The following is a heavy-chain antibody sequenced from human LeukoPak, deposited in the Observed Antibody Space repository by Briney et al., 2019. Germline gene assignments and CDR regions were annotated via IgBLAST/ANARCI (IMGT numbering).Heavy chain of an antibody. CDR2: IRYDGSNK. CDR1: GFTFSSYG. Sequence: GGSLRLSCAASGFTFSSYGMHWVRQAPGKGLEWVGFIRYDGSNKYYADSVKGRFTISRDNSKNTLYLQMNSLRAEDTAVYYCAKPPGYSSSYPDYWGQGTLVTVSS. CDR3: AKPPGYSSSYPDY. V-gene: IGHV3-30*02. J-gene: IGHJ4*02. D-gene: IGHD6-6*01.